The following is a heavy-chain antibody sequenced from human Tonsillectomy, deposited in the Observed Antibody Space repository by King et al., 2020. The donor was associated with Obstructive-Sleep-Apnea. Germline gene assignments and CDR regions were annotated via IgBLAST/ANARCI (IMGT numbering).Heavy chain of an antibody. CDR2: INPSGGST. Sequence: VQLVESGAEVKKPGASVKVSCKASGYTFTSYYMHWVRQAPGQGLEWMGIINPSGGSTSYAQKFQGRVTMTRDTSTSTVYMELSSLRSEDTAVYYWAPTADSAPDFDYWGQGTLVTVSS. CDR1: GYTFTSYY. J-gene: IGHJ4*02. CDR3: APTADSAPDFDY. V-gene: IGHV1-46*01. D-gene: IGHD1-14*01.